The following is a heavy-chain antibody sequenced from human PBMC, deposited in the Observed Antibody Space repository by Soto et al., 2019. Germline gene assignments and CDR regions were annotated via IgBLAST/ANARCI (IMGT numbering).Heavy chain of an antibody. Sequence: QVQLVESGGGVDQPGRSLRLSCAASGFTFSNYAMHWVRQAPGKGLEWVAVISYDGNNKYYADSVKGRFTISRDNSRNTLYLQMNTLRAEDTAVYYCARDKFSGGYYYFDYWGQGTLVTVSS. CDR1: GFTFSNYA. D-gene: IGHD3-22*01. V-gene: IGHV3-30-3*01. CDR2: ISYDGNNK. J-gene: IGHJ4*02. CDR3: ARDKFSGGYYYFDY.